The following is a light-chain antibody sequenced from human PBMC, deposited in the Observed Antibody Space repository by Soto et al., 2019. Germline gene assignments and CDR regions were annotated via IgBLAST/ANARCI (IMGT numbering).Light chain of an antibody. Sequence: EIVLTQSPGTLSLSPGERPTLSCRASQSVSSSYLAWYQQKPGQAPRLLVYAASSRATGIPDRFSGSGSGTDFTLTISRLEPEEFAVYYCQQYGSSPITFGQGTRLEIK. J-gene: IGKJ5*01. CDR3: QQYGSSPIT. CDR1: QSVSSSY. CDR2: AAS. V-gene: IGKV3-20*01.